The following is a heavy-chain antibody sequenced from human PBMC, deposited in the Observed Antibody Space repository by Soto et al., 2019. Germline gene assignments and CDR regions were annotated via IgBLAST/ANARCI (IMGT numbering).Heavy chain of an antibody. CDR1: GGSFSGYY. V-gene: IGHV4-34*01. Sequence: PSETLSLTCAVYGGSFSGYYWSWIRQPPGKGLEWIGRIYISGSTNYNPSLKSRVTISLDTSMNHFSLRLSSVTAADTAVYYCARGQRFSDWFDPWGQGTLVTVAS. J-gene: IGHJ5*02. CDR2: IYISGST. CDR3: ARGQRFSDWFDP. D-gene: IGHD3-3*01.